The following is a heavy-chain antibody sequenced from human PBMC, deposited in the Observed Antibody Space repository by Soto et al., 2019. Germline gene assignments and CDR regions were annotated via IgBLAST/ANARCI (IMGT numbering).Heavy chain of an antibody. J-gene: IGHJ6*02. Sequence: SVKVSCKDSGSTFSIYAISGVIQCPIHWPEWMRGISPMFGTGSYAQKFQGRVTIPADETTSTAYMELSSLRSEDAAVYYCARGVRRSIEAAENYGMDVWGQATTVTVSS. D-gene: IGHD6-13*01. CDR2: ISPMFGTG. V-gene: IGHV1-69*13. CDR3: ARGVRRSIEAAENYGMDV. CDR1: GSTFSIYA.